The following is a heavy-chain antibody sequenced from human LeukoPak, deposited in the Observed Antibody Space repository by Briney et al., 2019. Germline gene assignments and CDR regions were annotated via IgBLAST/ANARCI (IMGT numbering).Heavy chain of an antibody. CDR3: ARQSMITFMFDP. D-gene: IGHD3-16*01. Sequence: SETLSLTCAVYGGSFSGYYWGWIRQPPGKGLEWIGSIYYSGSTYYNPSLKSRVTISVDTSKNQFSLKLSSVTAADTAVYYCARQSMITFMFDPWGQGTLVTVSS. V-gene: IGHV4-39*01. CDR2: IYYSGST. J-gene: IGHJ5*02. CDR1: GGSFSGYY.